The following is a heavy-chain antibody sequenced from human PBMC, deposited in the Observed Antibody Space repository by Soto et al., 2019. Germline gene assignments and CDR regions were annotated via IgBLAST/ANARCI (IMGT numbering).Heavy chain of an antibody. Sequence: QVQLVQSGAEVKKPGSSVKVSCKASGGTFSSYAISWVRQAPGQGLEWMGGIIPIFGTANYAQKFQGRVTITADESTSTAYMELSSLRSEDRAVYYCARVRYCSSTSCRGDYYYYGMDVWGQGTTVTVSS. CDR2: IIPIFGTA. J-gene: IGHJ6*02. V-gene: IGHV1-69*01. CDR3: ARVRYCSSTSCRGDYYYYGMDV. D-gene: IGHD2-2*01. CDR1: GGTFSSYA.